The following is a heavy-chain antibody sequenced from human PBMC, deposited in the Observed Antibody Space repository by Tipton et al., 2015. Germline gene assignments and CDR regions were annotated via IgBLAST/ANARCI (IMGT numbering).Heavy chain of an antibody. D-gene: IGHD4-17*01. CDR2: ISYSGTT. Sequence: TLSLTCSVSGGLIGNYGYYWNWIRQRPGKGLEWIGYISYSGTTYYNPSLKSRLSISIDTSRTQFFLNLRSVTAADTAVYFCVRGGADYEDWGHGTLVTVSS. CDR3: VRGGADYED. V-gene: IGHV4-31*03. J-gene: IGHJ4*01. CDR1: GGLIGNYGYY.